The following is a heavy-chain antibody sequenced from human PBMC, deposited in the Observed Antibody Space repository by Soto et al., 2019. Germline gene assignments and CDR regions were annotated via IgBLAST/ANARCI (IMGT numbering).Heavy chain of an antibody. CDR3: ERDAYATSWVDILHTGVHGVEIDF. J-gene: IGHJ4*02. V-gene: IGHV1-18*03. Sequence: QVKLVQSGAEVKKAGASVKVSCNASGYTFISYGIAWVGQAPGQGLEWMGWISTYNGKTNYAQKFQDRVTMTTDTSTSTAYMDVRNLRSDDLALYFCERDAYATSWVDILHTGVHGVEIDFWNQVTLVTVYS. CDR1: GYTFISYG. D-gene: IGHD2-2*01. CDR2: ISTYNGKT.